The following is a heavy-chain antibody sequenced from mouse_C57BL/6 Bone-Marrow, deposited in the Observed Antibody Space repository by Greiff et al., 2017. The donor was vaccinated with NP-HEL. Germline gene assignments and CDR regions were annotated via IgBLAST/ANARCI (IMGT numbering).Heavy chain of an antibody. CDR2: IYPGDGDT. V-gene: IGHV1-80*01. CDR3: ARGAY. CDR1: GYEFSNYW. J-gene: IGHJ3*01. Sequence: VKLVESGAELVKPGASVKISCKASGYEFSNYWMNWVKQRPGKGLEWIGQIYPGDGDTNYNGKFKDKATLTADKSSSTAYMQRSRLTSEDSAVYFCARGAYWGQGTLVTVSA.